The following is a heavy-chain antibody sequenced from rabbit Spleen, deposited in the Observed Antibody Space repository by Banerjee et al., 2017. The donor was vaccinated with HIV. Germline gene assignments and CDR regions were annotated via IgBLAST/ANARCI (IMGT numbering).Heavy chain of an antibody. D-gene: IGHD1-1*01. Sequence: QSLEESGGDLVKPGASLTLTCTASGISFGISDYMCWVRQAPGKGLEWIACIDAGSSGFTYHASWAKGRFTISKTSSTTVTLQMTSLTAADTATYFCARDSSTSFSSYGMDLWGPGTLVTVS. J-gene: IGHJ6*01. CDR3: ARDSSTSFSSYGMDL. CDR1: GISFGISDY. CDR2: IDAGSSGFT. V-gene: IGHV1S40*01.